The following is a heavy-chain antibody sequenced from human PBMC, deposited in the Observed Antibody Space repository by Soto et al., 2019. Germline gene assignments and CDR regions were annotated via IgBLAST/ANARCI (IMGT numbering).Heavy chain of an antibody. CDR3: TLSEWFSYYGMDV. D-gene: IGHD3-3*01. J-gene: IGHJ6*02. CDR1: GFTFSNAW. V-gene: IGHV3-15*07. Sequence: PVGSLRLSCAASGFTFSNAWMNWVRQAPGKGLEWVGRIKSKTDGGTTDYAAPVKGRFTISRDDSKNTLYLQMNSLKTEDTAVYYCTLSEWFSYYGMDVWGQGTTVTVSS. CDR2: IKSKTDGGTT.